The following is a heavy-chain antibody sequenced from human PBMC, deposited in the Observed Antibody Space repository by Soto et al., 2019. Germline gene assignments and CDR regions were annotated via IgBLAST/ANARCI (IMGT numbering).Heavy chain of an antibody. J-gene: IGHJ4*02. CDR2: ISISGKTI. D-gene: IGHD5-12*01. CDR1: GFTFTNYE. Sequence: GGSLRLSCAASGFTFTNYEINWVRQAPGKGLEWISYISISGKTISYADSVKGRFTISRDNAKNSLYLQMNSLRAEDTAVYYCARDPEKYSGSDLGIDYWGQGTLVP. V-gene: IGHV3-48*03. CDR3: ARDPEKYSGSDLGIDY.